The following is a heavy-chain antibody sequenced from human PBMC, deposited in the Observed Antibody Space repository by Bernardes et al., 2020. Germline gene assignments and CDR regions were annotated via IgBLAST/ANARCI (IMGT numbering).Heavy chain of an antibody. Sequence: ASVKVSCKASGYTFTSYDINWVRQATGQGLEWMGWMNPNGGNTGYAQKFQGRVTMTRNISISTAYMELSSMRSEDTAVYYCARGSRVVGATFTHYYYGMDVWGQGTTVTVSS. V-gene: IGHV1-8*01. J-gene: IGHJ6*02. D-gene: IGHD1-26*01. CDR2: MNPNGGNT. CDR1: GYTFTSYD. CDR3: ARGSRVVGATFTHYYYGMDV.